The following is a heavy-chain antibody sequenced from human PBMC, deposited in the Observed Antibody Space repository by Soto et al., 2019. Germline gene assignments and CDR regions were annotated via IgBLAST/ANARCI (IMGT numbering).Heavy chain of an antibody. V-gene: IGHV3-64*01. CDR3: VRRVSGNYDY. D-gene: IGHD1-7*01. J-gene: IGHJ4*02. CDR2: ISSNGGTT. Sequence: EVQLAESGGGMVQPGGSLRLSCVASGFTFSSYDMHWVRQAPGKGLEYVSSISSNGGTTYYGNSVKGRFTISRDNSKNTLYLQMGIVRAEDMAVYYCVRRVSGNYDYCGQGTLVTVSS. CDR1: GFTFSSYD.